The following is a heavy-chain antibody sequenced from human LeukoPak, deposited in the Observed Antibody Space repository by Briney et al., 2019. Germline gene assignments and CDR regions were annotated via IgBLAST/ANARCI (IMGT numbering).Heavy chain of an antibody. Sequence: ASVKVSCKASGYTFTGYYMQGVRQAPGQGLEWMGWINPNSGGTNYAQKVQGRVTMTRDTSISTAYMELSRLRSDETAVYYCARVVGYSSSWYQDFDYWGQGTLVTVSS. CDR2: INPNSGGT. V-gene: IGHV1-2*02. CDR3: ARVVGYSSSWYQDFDY. D-gene: IGHD6-13*01. CDR1: GYTFTGYY. J-gene: IGHJ4*02.